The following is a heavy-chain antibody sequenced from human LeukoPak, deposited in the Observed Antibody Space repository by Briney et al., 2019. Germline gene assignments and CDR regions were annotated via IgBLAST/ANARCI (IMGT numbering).Heavy chain of an antibody. V-gene: IGHV1-69*04. CDR1: GGTFSSYA. J-gene: IGHJ6*02. Sequence: SVKVSCKASGGTFSSYAISWVRQAPGQGLEWMGRINPIFGIANYAQKFQGRVTITADKSTSTAYMELSSLRSEDTAVYYCARVAWDYGMDVWGQGTTVTVSS. CDR2: INPIFGIA. CDR3: ARVAWDYGMDV. D-gene: IGHD3-3*02.